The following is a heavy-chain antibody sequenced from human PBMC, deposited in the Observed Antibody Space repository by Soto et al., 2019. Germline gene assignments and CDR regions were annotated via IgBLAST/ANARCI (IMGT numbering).Heavy chain of an antibody. CDR2: IYYSGST. V-gene: IGHV4-59*08. CDR3: ARRQRLDAEAFDI. Sequence: SETLSLTCTVSGGSISSYYWSWIRQPPGKGLEWIGYIYYSGSTNYNPSLKSRVTISVDTSKNQFSLKLSSVTAADTAVYYCARRQRLDAEAFDIWGQGTMVTVSS. J-gene: IGHJ3*02. CDR1: GGSISSYY. D-gene: IGHD2-2*01.